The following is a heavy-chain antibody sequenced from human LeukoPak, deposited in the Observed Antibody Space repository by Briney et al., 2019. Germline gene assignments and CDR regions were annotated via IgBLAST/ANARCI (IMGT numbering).Heavy chain of an antibody. V-gene: IGHV3-66*01. D-gene: IGHD3-22*01. CDR3: AMVYYYDSSGLYYFDY. CDR1: GFTVSSNY. J-gene: IGHJ4*02. Sequence: GGSLTLSCAASGFTVSSNYMSWVRQAPGKGLEWVAVIYSGGSTYYADSVKGRFTISRDNSKNTLYLQMNTLRAEDTAVYYCAMVYYYDSSGLYYFDYRGGGTLVSVSS. CDR2: IYSGGST.